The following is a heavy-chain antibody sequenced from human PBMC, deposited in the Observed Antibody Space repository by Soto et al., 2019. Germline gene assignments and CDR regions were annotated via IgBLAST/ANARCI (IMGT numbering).Heavy chain of an antibody. CDR1: GFTFSSYG. V-gene: IGHV3-30*03. CDR2: ISYDGSNK. CDR3: ADDSSGYYYGMDV. J-gene: IGHJ6*02. D-gene: IGHD3-22*01. Sequence: GGSLRLSCAASGFTFSSYGMHWVSQAPGKGLEWVAVISYDGSNKYYADSVKGRFTISRDNSKNTLYLQMNSLRAEDAAVYYCADDSSGYYYGMDVWGQGTTVTVS.